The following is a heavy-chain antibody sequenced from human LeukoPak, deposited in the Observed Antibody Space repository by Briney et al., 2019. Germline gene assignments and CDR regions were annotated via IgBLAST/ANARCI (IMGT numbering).Heavy chain of an antibody. CDR1: GFRFSNYG. D-gene: IGHD2/OR15-2a*01. CDR3: AKVPCSTTTCYSYYMDV. Sequence: PGGSLRLSCAASGFRFSNYGVHWVRQAPGKGLEWVAFIRYDGSNKYYGDSVKDRFSISRDNSKNTLYLQMNSLRAEDTAVYYCAKVPCSTTTCYSYYMDVWAKGTTVTVSS. V-gene: IGHV3-30*02. CDR2: IRYDGSNK. J-gene: IGHJ6*03.